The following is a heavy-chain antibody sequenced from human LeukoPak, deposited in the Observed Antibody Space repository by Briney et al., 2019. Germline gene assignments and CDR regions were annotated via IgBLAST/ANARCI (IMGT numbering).Heavy chain of an antibody. CDR1: GYTLTELS. V-gene: IGHV1-24*01. D-gene: IGHD5-24*01. CDR2: FDPEDGGT. CDR3: ARQLMATSDAFDI. J-gene: IGHJ3*02. Sequence: ASVKVSFKVSGYTLTELSMHWVRQAPGKGLEWMGGFDPEDGGTIYAQKFQGRVTMTEDTSTDTAYMELSSLRSEDTAVYYCARQLMATSDAFDIWGQGTMVTVSS.